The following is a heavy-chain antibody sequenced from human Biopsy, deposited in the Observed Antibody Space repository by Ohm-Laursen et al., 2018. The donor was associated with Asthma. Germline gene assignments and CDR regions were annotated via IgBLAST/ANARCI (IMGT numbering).Heavy chain of an antibody. CDR1: GGSPSSGPYY. D-gene: IGHD2-8*01. Sequence: PSQTLSLTCTVSGGSPSSGPYYWSWVRQHPGKGLEWIGYINYSGSTFYSPSLESRVTVSVDTSKNQFSLKLSSVTAADTAVYYCARDLSGYCTSSACYGFDSWGQGTLVTVSS. J-gene: IGHJ5*01. CDR3: ARDLSGYCTSSACYGFDS. V-gene: IGHV4-31*03. CDR2: INYSGST.